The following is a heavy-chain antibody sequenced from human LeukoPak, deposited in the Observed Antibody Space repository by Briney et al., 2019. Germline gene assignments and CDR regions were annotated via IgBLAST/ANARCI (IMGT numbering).Heavy chain of an antibody. D-gene: IGHD2/OR15-2a*01. CDR3: ALSMTTSAEGAFDI. CDR2: INPNGGAT. J-gene: IGHJ3*02. Sequence: ASVKVSCKASGYTFSDNYIHWFRQAPGHGLEWMGRINPNGGATNYAQTFQGRVSMTSDTSISTAAMELSGLRSDDAAVYYCALSMTTSAEGAFDIWGQGTMVTVPS. V-gene: IGHV1-2*06. CDR1: GYTFSDNY.